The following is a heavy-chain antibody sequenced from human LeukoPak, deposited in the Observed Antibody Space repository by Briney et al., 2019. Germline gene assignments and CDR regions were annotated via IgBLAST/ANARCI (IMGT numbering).Heavy chain of an antibody. CDR3: ARDLNAVGASAFNFDY. D-gene: IGHD1-26*01. Sequence: GASLRLSCAASAFTFSSSGMHWVRHAPGNGLEWVAVIWYDGSNTHCADSVKGRFTISRDNCKNTLYLQMNSRRAEDTAVHDCARDLNAVGASAFNFDYWGQGTLVTVSS. CDR2: IWYDGSNT. V-gene: IGHV3-33*01. CDR1: AFTFSSSG. J-gene: IGHJ4*02.